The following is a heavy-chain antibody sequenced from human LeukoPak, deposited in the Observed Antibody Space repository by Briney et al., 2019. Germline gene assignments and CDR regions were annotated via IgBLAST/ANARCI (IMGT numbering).Heavy chain of an antibody. CDR1: GGSISDYY. V-gene: IGHV4-4*07. CDR2: IHPSGML. Sequence: SETLSLTCTVSGGSISDYYCSWIRQSPGKGLEWIGSIHPSGMLYNNPSLESRVTMSRDTSKNQFSLNLNSVTAADTAVYFCSRGLDSRKLGYWGQGILVTVSS. D-gene: IGHD3-22*01. J-gene: IGHJ4*02. CDR3: SRGLDSRKLGY.